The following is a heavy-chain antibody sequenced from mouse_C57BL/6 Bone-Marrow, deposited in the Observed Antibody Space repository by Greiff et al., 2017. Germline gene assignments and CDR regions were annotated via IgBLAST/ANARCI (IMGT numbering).Heavy chain of an antibody. D-gene: IGHD3-3*01. CDR3: ARYLGDY. J-gene: IGHJ2*01. Sequence: EVHLVESGGGLVQPGGSLKLSCAASGFTFSDYGMHWVRQAPEKRLEWVAYISSGSSTIYYADTVKGRFTISRDNAKNTLFLQMPSLRSEDTAMYYCARYLGDYWGQGTTLTVSS. CDR2: ISSGSSTI. CDR1: GFTFSDYG. V-gene: IGHV5-17*01.